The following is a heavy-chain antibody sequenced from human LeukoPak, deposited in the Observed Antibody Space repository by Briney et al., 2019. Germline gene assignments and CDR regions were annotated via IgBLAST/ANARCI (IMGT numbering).Heavy chain of an antibody. Sequence: GESLRLSCAASGFTFSSYDMHWVRQATGKGLEWVSAIGTAGDTYYPGSVKGRFTISRENAKNSLYLQMNSLRAGDTAVYYCARDRSYYGSGSYWYYGMDVWGQGTTVTVSS. J-gene: IGHJ6*02. CDR1: GFTFSSYD. V-gene: IGHV3-13*01. CDR2: IGTAGDT. D-gene: IGHD3-10*01. CDR3: ARDRSYYGSGSYWYYGMDV.